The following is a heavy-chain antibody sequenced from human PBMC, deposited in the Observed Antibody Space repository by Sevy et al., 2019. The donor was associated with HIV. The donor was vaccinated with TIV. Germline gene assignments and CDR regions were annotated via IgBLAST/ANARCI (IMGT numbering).Heavy chain of an antibody. CDR1: GIIFTTSG. V-gene: IGHV3-66*01. D-gene: IGHD3-22*01. CDR2: IYSGGST. J-gene: IGHJ6*02. Sequence: GGSLRLSCAVSGIIFTTSGMHWVRQAPGKGLEWVSTIYSGGSTFYADSVKGRFTISRDNSKNTLYLQMNSLRAEDTAVYYCARDRYYDASGYYYYYYGMDVWGQGTTVTVSS. CDR3: ARDRYYDASGYYYYYYGMDV.